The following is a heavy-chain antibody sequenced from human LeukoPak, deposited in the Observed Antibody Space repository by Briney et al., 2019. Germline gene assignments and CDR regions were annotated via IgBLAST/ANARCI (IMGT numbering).Heavy chain of an antibody. V-gene: IGHV4-30-2*01. J-gene: IGHJ4*02. D-gene: IGHD3-3*01. CDR2: IYHSGNT. CDR3: ARGTDYDFWSGYYSARPFDF. CDR1: GGSISSDGYY. Sequence: SETLSLTCAVSGGSISSDGYYWNWIRQPPGQGLEWIGYIYHSGNTDYNPSLKSRVTISVDRSKNQFSLKLSSVTAADTAVYYCARGTDYDFWSGYYSARPFDFWGQGTLVTVSS.